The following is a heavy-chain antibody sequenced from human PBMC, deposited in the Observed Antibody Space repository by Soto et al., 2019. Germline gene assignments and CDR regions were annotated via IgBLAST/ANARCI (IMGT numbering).Heavy chain of an antibody. CDR2: MNQHGSEK. D-gene: IGHD3-10*01. CDR3: VSWAGSSY. V-gene: IGHV3-7*05. CDR1: GFTFNTSW. J-gene: IGHJ4*02. Sequence: EVQLVESGGGLVQPGGSLRLSCAASGFTFNTSWMSWVRRAPGKGLEWVAHMNQHGSEKYCVDSVKGRFTISGDDAKNSLYLQMNSLGAEDTAVYYCVSWAGSSYWGQGTLVTVSS.